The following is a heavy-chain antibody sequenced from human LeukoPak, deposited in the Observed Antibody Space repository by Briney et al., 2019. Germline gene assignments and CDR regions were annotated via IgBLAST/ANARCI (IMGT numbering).Heavy chain of an antibody. Sequence: SETLSLTCTVSGYSISSGYYWGWIRQPPGKGLEWIGSIYHSGSTYYNPSLKSRVTISVDTTKNQFSLKLSSVTAADTAVYYCARGYNWNYDWFDPWGQGTLVTVSS. CDR2: IYHSGST. V-gene: IGHV4-38-2*02. CDR3: ARGYNWNYDWFDP. J-gene: IGHJ5*02. D-gene: IGHD1-7*01. CDR1: GYSISSGYY.